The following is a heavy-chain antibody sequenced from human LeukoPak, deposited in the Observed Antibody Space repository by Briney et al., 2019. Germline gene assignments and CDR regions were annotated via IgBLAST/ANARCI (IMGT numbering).Heavy chain of an antibody. Sequence: SQTLSLTCAISGDSVSSHSAAWNWIRQSPSRGLEWLGRTYYRSKWYNDYAVSVKSRITINPDTSKNQFSLQLNSVTPEDTAVYYCARFRRYDYVWGSYRPLYYFDYWGQGTLVTVSS. CDR3: ARFRRYDYVWGSYRPLYYFDY. CDR1: GDSVSSHSAA. CDR2: TYYRSKWYN. D-gene: IGHD3-16*02. V-gene: IGHV6-1*01. J-gene: IGHJ4*02.